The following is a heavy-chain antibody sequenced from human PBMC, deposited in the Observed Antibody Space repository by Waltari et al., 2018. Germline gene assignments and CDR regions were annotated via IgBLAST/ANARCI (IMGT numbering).Heavy chain of an antibody. CDR3: ARSFGGSGSYKFDF. CDR2: VYYNGNV. V-gene: IGHV4-39*02. J-gene: IGHJ4*02. Sequence: QLQLQESGPRLVKSSETLSLTCPVSGGSISTSPHYWAWIRQTPGKGPEWIGSVYYNGNVYYNPSLESRVTMSVDTSKNHFSLDLESVTTPDTSIYFCARSFGGSGSYKFDFWGQGILVTVSS. D-gene: IGHD3-10*01. CDR1: GGSISTSPHY.